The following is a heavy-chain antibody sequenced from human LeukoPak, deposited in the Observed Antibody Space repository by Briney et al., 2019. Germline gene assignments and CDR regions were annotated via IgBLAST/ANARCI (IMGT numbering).Heavy chain of an antibody. CDR2: ISNDGGGT. CDR3: AKGSSGYFADL. CDR1: GFIFNNYG. D-gene: IGHD3-22*01. J-gene: IGHJ5*02. V-gene: IGHV3-23*01. Sequence: PGGSLRLSCAASGFIFNNYGLIWVRPAPGKGLEWVSAISNDGGGTQYADFVEGRFTISRDNSKNTLFLQMSSLRAEDTALYYCAKGSSGYFADLWGQGTLVTVSS.